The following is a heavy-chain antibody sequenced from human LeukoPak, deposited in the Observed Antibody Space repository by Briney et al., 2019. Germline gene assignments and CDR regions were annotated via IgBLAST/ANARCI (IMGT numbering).Heavy chain of an antibody. Sequence: SETLSLTCTVSGGSISSGRYYWSWLRQPPGKGLEWIGSIYYSGSTYYNPSLKSRVTISVDTSKNQFSLKLSSVTAADTAVYYCARDRGSGSFPYYYYYMDVWGKGTTVTVSS. V-gene: IGHV4-39*07. J-gene: IGHJ6*03. CDR2: IYYSGST. CDR3: ARDRGSGSFPYYYYYMDV. CDR1: GGSISSGRYY. D-gene: IGHD3-10*01.